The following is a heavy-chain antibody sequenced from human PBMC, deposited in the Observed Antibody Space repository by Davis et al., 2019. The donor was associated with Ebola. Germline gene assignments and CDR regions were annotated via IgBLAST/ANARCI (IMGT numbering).Heavy chain of an antibody. J-gene: IGHJ4*02. CDR2: IYYSGST. CDR1: GGSISSSSYY. V-gene: IGHV4-39*01. Sequence: PSETLSLTCTVSGGSISSSSYYWGWIRQPPGKGLEWIGSIYYSGSTYYNPSLKSRVTISVDTSKNQFSLKLSSVTAADTAVYYCARPAPLGYYDFWSGYYRGDYFDYWGQGTLVTVSS. CDR3: ARPAPLGYYDFWSGYYRGDYFDY. D-gene: IGHD3-3*01.